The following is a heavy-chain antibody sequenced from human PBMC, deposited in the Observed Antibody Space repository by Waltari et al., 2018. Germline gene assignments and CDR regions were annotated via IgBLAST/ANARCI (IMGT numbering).Heavy chain of an antibody. V-gene: IGHV3-23*01. CDR2: VSGNGGGT. D-gene: IGHD6-6*01. CDR1: GFTFSSCS. CDR3: AKDRIAGGQLGSRFDY. J-gene: IGHJ4*02. Sequence: EVLLSESGGRLVQRGGSLTLSCVASGFTFSSCSMDWVRQAPGKGREWVSGVSGNGGGTDYADSVKGRFTLSRDNSKNILYLQMNSLRAEDTAIYYCAKDRIAGGQLGSRFDYWGQGTLVTVSS.